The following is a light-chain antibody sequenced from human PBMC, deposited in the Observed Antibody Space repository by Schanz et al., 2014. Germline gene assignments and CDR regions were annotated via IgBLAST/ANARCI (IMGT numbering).Light chain of an antibody. Sequence: QSALTQPPSASGSPGQSVTISCTGTSSDVGSYNLVSWYQHHPGKAPKLLIYDVSHRPSGVSNRFSGSKSGNTASLTISGLQAEDEADYYCSSYTSIGTRVFGGGTKLTVL. J-gene: IGLJ3*02. CDR3: SSYTSIGTRV. CDR2: DVS. V-gene: IGLV2-14*02. CDR1: SSDVGSYNL.